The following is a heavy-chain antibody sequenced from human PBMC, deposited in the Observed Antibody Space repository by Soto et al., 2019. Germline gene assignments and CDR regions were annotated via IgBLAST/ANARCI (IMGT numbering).Heavy chain of an antibody. V-gene: IGHV3-21*06. Sequence: GGSLRLSSAASGFTFTRYSMNWVREAPGKGLEWVSSISSTTNYIYYGDSMKGRFTISRDNAKNSLYLEMNSLRAEDTAVYYCARESEDLTSNFDYWGQGTLVTVSS. J-gene: IGHJ4*02. CDR3: ARESEDLTSNFDY. CDR2: ISSTTNYI. CDR1: GFTFTRYS.